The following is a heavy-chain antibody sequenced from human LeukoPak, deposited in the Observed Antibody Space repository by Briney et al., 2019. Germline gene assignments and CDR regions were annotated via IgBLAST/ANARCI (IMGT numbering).Heavy chain of an antibody. V-gene: IGHV1-18*01. D-gene: IGHD6-19*01. CDR2: ISAYNGNT. CDR3: ARVYKSRSGLTPLAP. CDR1: GYTFTSYG. Sequence: ASVKVSCKASGYTFTSYGISWVRQAPGQGLEWMGWISAYNGNTNYAQKLQGRVTMTTDTSTSTAYMELRSLRSDDTAVYYCARVYKSRSGLTPLAPWGQGTLVTVSS. J-gene: IGHJ5*02.